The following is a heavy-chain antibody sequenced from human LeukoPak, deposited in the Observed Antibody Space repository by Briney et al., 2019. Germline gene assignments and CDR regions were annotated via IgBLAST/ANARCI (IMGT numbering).Heavy chain of an antibody. V-gene: IGHV4-31*03. CDR1: GGSISSGGYY. CDR3: ARVARYSSSWYWFDP. J-gene: IGHJ5*02. D-gene: IGHD6-13*01. Sequence: SETLSLTCTVSGGSISSGGYYWSWIRQHPGTGLEWVGYIYYSGSTYYNPSLKSRVTISVDTSKNQFSLNLSSVTAADTAVYYCARVARYSSSWYWFDPWGQGILVTVSS. CDR2: IYYSGST.